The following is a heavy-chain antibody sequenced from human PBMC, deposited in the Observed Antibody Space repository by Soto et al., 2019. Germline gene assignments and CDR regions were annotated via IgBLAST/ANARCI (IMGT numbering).Heavy chain of an antibody. CDR1: GASIYNGGYF. V-gene: IGHV4-30-4*01. Sequence: SETLSLTCSVSGASIYNGGYFWSWIRQSPGKGLEWIGHIHSSGSPYNNPSLKSRVTISADTSKNQFSLKLTSVTAADTAVYYCARGGYNWNDVTDYWGQGTPVTVSS. CDR3: ARGGYNWNDVTDY. CDR2: IHSSGSP. J-gene: IGHJ4*02. D-gene: IGHD1-20*01.